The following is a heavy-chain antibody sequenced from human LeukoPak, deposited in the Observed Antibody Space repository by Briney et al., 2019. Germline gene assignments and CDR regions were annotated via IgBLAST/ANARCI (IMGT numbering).Heavy chain of an antibody. Sequence: SETLSLTCTVSGGSIGSYYWSWIRQPPGKGLEWIGYIYYSGSTNYNPSLKSRVTISVDTSKNQFSLKLSSVTAADTAVYYCARVAGDYRYYFDYWGQGTLVTVSS. CDR3: ARVAGDYRYYFDY. CDR2: IYYSGST. V-gene: IGHV4-59*01. D-gene: IGHD4-17*01. J-gene: IGHJ4*02. CDR1: GGSIGSYY.